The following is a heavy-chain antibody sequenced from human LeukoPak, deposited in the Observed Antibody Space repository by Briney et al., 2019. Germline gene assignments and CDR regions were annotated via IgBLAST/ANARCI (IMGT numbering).Heavy chain of an antibody. J-gene: IGHJ4*02. V-gene: IGHV3-15*01. Sequence: PGGSLRLSCAASGFTFSNAWMSWARPAPGKGLEWVGRIKSKTDGGTPDYAAPVKGRFTISRDDSKNTLYLQMNSLKTEDTAVYYCTTYTVGATTSHFDYWGQGTLVTVSS. CDR3: TTYTVGATTSHFDY. CDR1: GFTFSNAW. CDR2: IKSKTDGGTP. D-gene: IGHD1-26*01.